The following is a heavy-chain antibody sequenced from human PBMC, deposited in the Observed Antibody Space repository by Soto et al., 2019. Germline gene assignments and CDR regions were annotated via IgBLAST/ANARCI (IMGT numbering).Heavy chain of an antibody. V-gene: IGHV1-24*01. CDR3: ATTDLRFLEWSNPVSYYYCYGLAV. Sequence: GASGKASCKVSGYTLSQLPMHWVRQAPGKGLEWMGGFDPEDGETIYAQKFQGRVTMTEDTSTDTAYMELSSLRSEDTAVYYCATTDLRFLEWSNPVSYYYCYGLAVWGQGTTVTVSS. CDR2: FDPEDGET. J-gene: IGHJ6*02. CDR1: GYTLSQLP. D-gene: IGHD3-3*01.